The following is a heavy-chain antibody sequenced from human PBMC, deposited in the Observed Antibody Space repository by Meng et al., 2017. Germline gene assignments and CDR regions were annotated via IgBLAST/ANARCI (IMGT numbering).Heavy chain of an antibody. V-gene: IGHV1-18*01. D-gene: IGHD3-22*01. CDR1: GYTFTSYC. CDR2: ISAYNGNT. CDR3: ARVPSDYYDSRGYAGY. J-gene: IGHJ4*02. Sequence: ASVKVSCKASGYTFTSYCISWVRQAPGQGLEWMGWISAYNGNTNYAQKLQGRVTMTTDTSTSTDYMELRSLRSDDTAVYDCARVPSDYYDSRGYAGYWGQGTLVTVSS.